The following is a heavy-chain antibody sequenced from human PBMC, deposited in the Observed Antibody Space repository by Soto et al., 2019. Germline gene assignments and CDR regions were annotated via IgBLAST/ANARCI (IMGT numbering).Heavy chain of an antibody. CDR2: IYYSGTT. Sequence: QLQLQESGPGLVKPSETLSLTCTVSGGSISSSSYYWGWIRQPPGNGLEWTGSIYYSGTTYYNPSLESRVTISVDTSKNQFSLKLSSVTAADTAVYFCARQVRRDGPKNALDIWGQGTMVTVSS. CDR3: ARQVRRDGPKNALDI. V-gene: IGHV4-39*01. D-gene: IGHD2-2*01. CDR1: GGSISSSSYY. J-gene: IGHJ3*02.